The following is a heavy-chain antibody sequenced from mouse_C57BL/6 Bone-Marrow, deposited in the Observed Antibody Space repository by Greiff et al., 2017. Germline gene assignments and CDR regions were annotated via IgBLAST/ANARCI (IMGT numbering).Heavy chain of an antibody. V-gene: IGHV14-4*01. CDR3: TNRNSYYFDY. J-gene: IGHJ2*01. CDR2: LDPENGDT. Sequence: VQLQQSGAELVRPGASVKLSCTASGFNIKDDYMHWVKQRPEQGLEWIGWLDPENGDTEYASKFQGKATITADTSSNTAYLQLSSLTSEDTSVYYCTNRNSYYFDYWGQGTTLTVSS. CDR1: GFNIKDDY.